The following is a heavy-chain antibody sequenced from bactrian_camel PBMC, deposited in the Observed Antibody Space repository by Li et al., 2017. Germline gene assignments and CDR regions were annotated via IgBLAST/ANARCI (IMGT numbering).Heavy chain of an antibody. CDR2: ISTDGIP. CDR3: ARGDFRYNKNY. J-gene: IGHJ4*01. CDR1: GYRYASYC. Sequence: VQLVESGGGLVQPGGSLRLSRAASGYRYASYCMGWFRQAPGKEREEVASISTDGIPTYADSVKGRLTISRDNAENTLYLQLNSLKTEDTATYYCARGDFRYNKNYRGQGTQVTVS. V-gene: IGHV3S53*01.